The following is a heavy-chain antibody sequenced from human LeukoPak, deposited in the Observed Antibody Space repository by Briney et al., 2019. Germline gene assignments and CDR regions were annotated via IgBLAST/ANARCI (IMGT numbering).Heavy chain of an antibody. D-gene: IGHD3-10*01. Sequence: NPSEILSLTCTVSGGSMDSFYWSWIRQSPGGGLERIGYIYYSGTTNYNLSLRSRLIMSVDTSKNQFSLKLISVTAADTAVYYCARLARLTLIRGVTGYHSLDVWGKGTKVTVSS. CDR1: GGSMDSFY. CDR2: IYYSGTT. V-gene: IGHV4-59*01. J-gene: IGHJ6*04. CDR3: ARLARLTLIRGVTGYHSLDV.